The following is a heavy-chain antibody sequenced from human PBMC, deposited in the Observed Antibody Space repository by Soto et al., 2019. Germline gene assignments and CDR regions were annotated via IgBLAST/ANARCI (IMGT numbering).Heavy chain of an antibody. Sequence: AASVKVSCKASGYTFASYAMRWVRQAPGQRLEWMGWINAGNGNTKYSQKFQGRDTITRDTSASTAYMELSSLRSEDTAVYYCARDVAAAGLDYWGQGTLVTVSS. CDR3: ARDVAAAGLDY. CDR1: GYTFASYA. V-gene: IGHV1-3*01. CDR2: INAGNGNT. J-gene: IGHJ4*02. D-gene: IGHD6-13*01.